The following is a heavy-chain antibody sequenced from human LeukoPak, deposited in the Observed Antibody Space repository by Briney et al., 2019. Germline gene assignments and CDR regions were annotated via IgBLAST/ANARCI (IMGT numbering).Heavy chain of an antibody. CDR1: GFTFSSYW. J-gene: IGHJ4*02. CDR3: ARAGYCSSTSCYTFDY. V-gene: IGHV3-7*01. CDR2: IKQDGGEK. Sequence: GGSLRLSCAASGFTFSSYWMSWVRQAPGKGLEWVANIKQDGGEKYYVDSVKGRFTISRDNAKNSLYLQMNSLRAEDTAVYYCARAGYCSSTSCYTFDYWGQGTLVTVSS. D-gene: IGHD2-2*02.